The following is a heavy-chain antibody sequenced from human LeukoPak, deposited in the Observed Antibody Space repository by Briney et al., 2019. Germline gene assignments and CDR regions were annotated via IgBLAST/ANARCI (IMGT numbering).Heavy chain of an antibody. CDR1: GFTFSSSW. V-gene: IGHV3-7*01. CDR2: IKEDGAAK. CDR3: TRDSGCNAFDI. D-gene: IGHD5-12*01. Sequence: SGGSLRLSCAASGFTFSSSWMAWVRQAPGKGLEWVGNIKEDGAAKNYVVSVRGRFTISRDNAKNSLYLQMNSLRGEDTAVYYCTRDSGCNAFDIWGQGTMVTVSS. J-gene: IGHJ3*02.